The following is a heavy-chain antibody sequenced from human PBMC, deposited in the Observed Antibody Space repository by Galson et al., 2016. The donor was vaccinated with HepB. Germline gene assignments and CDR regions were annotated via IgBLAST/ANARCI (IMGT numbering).Heavy chain of an antibody. Sequence: SVKVSCKASTDTFIGYGISWVRQAPGQGLEWMGGIIPMYGTADFAQNFQGRVTITADESTRTVFLEVSNLRSDDTAVFYCARGSPSVGHYYFASWGQGTLLTVSS. J-gene: IGHJ4*02. CDR1: TDTFIGYG. CDR2: IIPMYGTA. V-gene: IGHV1-69*13. CDR3: ARGSPSVGHYYFAS.